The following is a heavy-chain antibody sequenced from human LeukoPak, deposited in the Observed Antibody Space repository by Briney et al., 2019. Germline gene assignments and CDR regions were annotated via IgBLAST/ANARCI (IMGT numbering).Heavy chain of an antibody. V-gene: IGHV3-21*01. J-gene: IGHJ4*02. Sequence: GGSLRLSCAASGFTFSSYSMNWVRQAPGKGLEWVSSISSSSSYIYYADSVKGRFTISRDNAKNSLYLQMNSLRAEDTAVYYCTTEPTYYYDSSDLIDYWGQGTLVTVSS. D-gene: IGHD3-22*01. CDR3: TTEPTYYYDSSDLIDY. CDR1: GFTFSSYS. CDR2: ISSSSSYI.